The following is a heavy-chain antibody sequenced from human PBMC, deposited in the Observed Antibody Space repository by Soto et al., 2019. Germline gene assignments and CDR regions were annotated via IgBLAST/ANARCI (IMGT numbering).Heavy chain of an antibody. V-gene: IGHV3-23*01. D-gene: IGHD3-3*01. J-gene: IGHJ4*02. Sequence: EVQLLESGGGLVQPGGPLSLPWAAPGFPFSSKPWAWFRQLQGKGLEWFSAISGSGGSTYYADSVKGRFTISRDNSKNTLYLQMNSLRAEDTAVYYCAKDHRITIFGVVIMEPYYFDYWGQGTLVTVSS. CDR3: AKDHRITIFGVVIMEPYYFDY. CDR1: GFPFSSKP. CDR2: ISGSGGST.